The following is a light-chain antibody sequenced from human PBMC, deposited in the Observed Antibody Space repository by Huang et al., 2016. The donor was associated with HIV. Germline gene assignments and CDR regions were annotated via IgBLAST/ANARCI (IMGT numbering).Light chain of an antibody. Sequence: EIVMTQSPLSLPVTPGQPASISCKSSQNLLSSDGNNLLDWYLQKPGQFPQLVVFLGSNRAPGVSDRFSGSGSGTDFTLEISRVEAEDVGVYYCMQGLQAPPTFGQGTKLEI. CDR1: QNLLSSDGNNL. J-gene: IGKJ2*01. V-gene: IGKV2-28*01. CDR2: LGS. CDR3: MQGLQAPPT.